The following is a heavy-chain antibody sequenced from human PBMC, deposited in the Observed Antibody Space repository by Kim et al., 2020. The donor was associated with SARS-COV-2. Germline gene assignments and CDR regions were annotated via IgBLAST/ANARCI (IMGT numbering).Heavy chain of an antibody. J-gene: IGHJ6*01. Sequence: GGSLRLSCAASGFTFSSYGMHWVRQAPGKGLEWVAVISYDGSNKYYADSVKGRFTISRDNSKNTLYLQMNSLRAEDTAVYYCAKTLILAYCGGDCSHYG. V-gene: IGHV3-30*18. CDR3: AKTLILAYCGGDCSHYG. CDR1: GFTFSSYG. CDR2: ISYDGSNK. D-gene: IGHD2-21*02.